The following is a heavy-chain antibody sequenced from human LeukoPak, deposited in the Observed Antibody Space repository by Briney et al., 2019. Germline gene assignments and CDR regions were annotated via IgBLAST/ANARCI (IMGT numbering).Heavy chain of an antibody. CDR2: INHSGST. D-gene: IGHD3-10*01. Sequence: SETLSLTCAVYGGSFSGYYWSWIRHPPGKGLEWIGEINHSGSTKYNPSLKSRVTISVDTSKNQFSLKLSSVTAADTAVYYCARRLGRKFGERFYYYHYMDVWGKGTTVTISS. V-gene: IGHV4-34*01. CDR1: GGSFSGYY. J-gene: IGHJ6*03. CDR3: ARRLGRKFGERFYYYHYMDV.